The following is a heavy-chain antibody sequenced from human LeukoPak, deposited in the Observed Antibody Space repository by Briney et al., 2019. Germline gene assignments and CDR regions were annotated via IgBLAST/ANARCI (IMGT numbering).Heavy chain of an antibody. CDR2: IKQDGSEK. CDR3: QYGSGSYYNIPDNWFDP. CDR1: GFIFSSYW. D-gene: IGHD3-10*01. V-gene: IGHV3-7*01. Sequence: PGGSLRLSCAASGFIFSSYWMSWVRQAPGKGLEWVANIKQDGSEKYYVDSVKGRFTISRDNAKNSLYLQMNSLRAEDTAVYYCQYGSGSYYNIPDNWFDPWGQGTLVTVSS. J-gene: IGHJ5*02.